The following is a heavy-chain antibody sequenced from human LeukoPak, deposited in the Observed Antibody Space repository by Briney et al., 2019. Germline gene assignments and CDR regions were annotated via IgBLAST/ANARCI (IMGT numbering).Heavy chain of an antibody. CDR2: MNPNSGNT. D-gene: IGHD3-10*01. CDR1: GYTFTTYD. CDR3: ARRIRGAPTDY. J-gene: IGHJ4*02. V-gene: IGHV1-8*01. Sequence: ASVKVSCKASGYTFTTYDLNWVRQATGQGLEWMGWMNPNSGNTGYAQKFQGRVTMTRNISITTAFMELSNLTSEDTAVYYCARRIRGAPTDYWGQGTLVTVSS.